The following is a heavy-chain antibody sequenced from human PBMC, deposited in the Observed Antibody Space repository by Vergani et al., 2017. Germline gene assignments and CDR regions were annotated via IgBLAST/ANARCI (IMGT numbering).Heavy chain of an antibody. D-gene: IGHD6-19*01. Sequence: QVQLVESGGGVVQPGRSLRLSCAASGFTFSSYAMHWVRQAPGKGLEWVAVISYDGSNKYYADSVKGRFTISRDNSKNTLYLQMNSLRAEDTAVYYCAREGDGRWLVDYWGQGTLVTVSS. CDR1: GFTFSSYA. V-gene: IGHV3-30*01. J-gene: IGHJ4*02. CDR3: AREGDGRWLVDY. CDR2: ISYDGSNK.